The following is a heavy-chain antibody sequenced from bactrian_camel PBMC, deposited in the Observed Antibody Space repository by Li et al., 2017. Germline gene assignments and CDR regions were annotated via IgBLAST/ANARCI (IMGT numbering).Heavy chain of an antibody. CDR2: VSWTGDRT. CDR3: AATDGWVSSS. V-gene: IGHV3-1*01. J-gene: IGHJ6*01. Sequence: VQLVESGGGLVQPGGSLRLSCAASGFTFDDYAMDWIRQAPGKGLEWVSAVSWTGDRTNYASSANGRITISRDNAKYTLYLQMNSLKTEDTAVYYCAATDGWVSSSRGQGTQVTVS. D-gene: IGHD5*01. CDR1: GFTFDDYA.